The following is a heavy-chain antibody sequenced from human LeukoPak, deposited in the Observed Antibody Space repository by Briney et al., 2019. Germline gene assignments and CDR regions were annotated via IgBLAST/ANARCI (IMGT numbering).Heavy chain of an antibody. CDR3: AEPEGGYYDIRPD. V-gene: IGHV3-23*01. CDR1: GFTFSNYA. D-gene: IGHD3-22*01. J-gene: IGHJ4*02. Sequence: GGSLRLSCVASGFTFSNYAMSWVRQTPGKGLEWVSVISNSGSNTYYADSVKGRFTISRDNSKNTLYLQMNSLRAEDTAVYYCAEPEGGYYDIRPDWGQGTLVTVSS. CDR2: ISNSGSNT.